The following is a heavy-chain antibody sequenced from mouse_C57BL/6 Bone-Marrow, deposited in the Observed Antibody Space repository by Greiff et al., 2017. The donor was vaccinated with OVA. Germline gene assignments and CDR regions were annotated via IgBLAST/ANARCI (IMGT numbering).Heavy chain of an antibody. CDR3: AKNDGYYPYYAMDY. CDR2: IWRGGST. J-gene: IGHJ4*01. D-gene: IGHD2-3*01. CDR1: GFSLTSYG. Sequence: QVQLQQSGPGLVQPSQSLSITCTVSGFSLTSYGVHWVRQSPGKGLEWLGVIWRGGSTDYNAAFMSRLSITKDNSKSHVFFKMNSLQADDTAIYYCAKNDGYYPYYAMDYWGQGTSVTVSS. V-gene: IGHV2-5*01.